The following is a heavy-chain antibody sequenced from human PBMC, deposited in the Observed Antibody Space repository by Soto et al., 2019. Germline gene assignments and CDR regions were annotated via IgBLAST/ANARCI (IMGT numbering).Heavy chain of an antibody. CDR1: GFSFSRYW. Sequence: GGSLRLSCAASGFSFSRYWMSWVRQAPGKGLERVAHISLRGTTVDYADSVKGRFTISRDDADNSLFLQMNSLGAEDTALYYCVREQLYYNDV. V-gene: IGHV3-48*01. CDR2: ISLRGTTV. D-gene: IGHD2-8*01. CDR3: VREQLYYNDV. J-gene: IGHJ3*01.